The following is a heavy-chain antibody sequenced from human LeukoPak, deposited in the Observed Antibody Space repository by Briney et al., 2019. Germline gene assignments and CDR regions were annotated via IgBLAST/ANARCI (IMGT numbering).Heavy chain of an antibody. CDR3: ARGVSGSYYFDY. J-gene: IGHJ4*02. Sequence: GASVKVSCKASGYTFTSYYMHWVRQAPGQGLEWMGGIIPIFGTANYAQKFQGRVTITADESTSTAYMELSSLRSEDTAVYYCARGVSGSYYFDYWGQGTLVTVSS. D-gene: IGHD1-26*01. CDR1: GYTFTSYY. V-gene: IGHV1-69*13. CDR2: IIPIFGTA.